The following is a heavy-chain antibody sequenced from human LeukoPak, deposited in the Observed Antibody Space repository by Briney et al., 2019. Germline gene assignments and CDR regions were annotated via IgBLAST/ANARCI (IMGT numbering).Heavy chain of an antibody. CDR3: ARHIGCGGDCYFYYYYGMDV. CDR1: GGSISSYY. Sequence: SETLSLTCTVSGGSISSYYWSWIRQPPGRGLEWIGHIYYSGSTNYNPSLKSRVTISVDTSKNQCSLKLSSVTAADTAVYYCARHIGCGGDCYFYYYYGMDVGGQGTTVTVSS. CDR2: IYYSGST. D-gene: IGHD2-21*02. V-gene: IGHV4-59*08. J-gene: IGHJ6*02.